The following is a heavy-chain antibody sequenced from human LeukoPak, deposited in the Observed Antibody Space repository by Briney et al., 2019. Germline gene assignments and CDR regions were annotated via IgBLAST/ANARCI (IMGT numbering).Heavy chain of an antibody. CDR3: ARASGITMVRGVMDY. D-gene: IGHD3-10*01. V-gene: IGHV1-3*01. Sequence: ASVKVSCKASGYTFTSYAMHWVRQAPGQRLEWMGWINAGNGNTKYSQKFQGRVTITRDTSASTAYMELSSLRSEDTAVYYCARASGITMVRGVMDYWGQGTLVTVSS. J-gene: IGHJ4*02. CDR2: INAGNGNT. CDR1: GYTFTSYA.